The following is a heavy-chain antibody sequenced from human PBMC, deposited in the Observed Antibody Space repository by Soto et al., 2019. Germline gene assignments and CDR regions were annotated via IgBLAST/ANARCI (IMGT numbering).Heavy chain of an antibody. CDR2: INHSGST. CDR1: GGSFSGYY. D-gene: IGHD2-15*01. Sequence: QVQLQQWGAGLLKPSETLSLTCAVYGGSFSGYYWSWIRQPPGKGLEWIGEINHSGSTNYNPSLNSRVTISVDTSKNQFSLKLSSVTAADTAVYYCARGRTVAATLGYYYYYYMDVWGKGTTVTVSS. V-gene: IGHV4-34*01. CDR3: ARGRTVAATLGYYYYYYMDV. J-gene: IGHJ6*03.